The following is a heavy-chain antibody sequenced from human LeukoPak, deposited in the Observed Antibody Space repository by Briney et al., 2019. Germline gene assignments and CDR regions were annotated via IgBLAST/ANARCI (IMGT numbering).Heavy chain of an antibody. J-gene: IGHJ4*02. V-gene: IGHV3-30*04. D-gene: IGHD2-15*01. Sequence: GGSLRLSCAASGFTFSSYAMNWVRQAPGKGLEWVAVISYDGNNKYYADSVKGRFTISRDNSKNTLFLQMNSLRAEDAAVYYCAKGVDYCSGGSCPADYWGPGTLVTVSS. CDR2: ISYDGNNK. CDR3: AKGVDYCSGGSCPADY. CDR1: GFTFSSYA.